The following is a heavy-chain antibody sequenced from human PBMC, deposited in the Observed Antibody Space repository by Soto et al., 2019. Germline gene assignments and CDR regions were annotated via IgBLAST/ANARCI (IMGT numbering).Heavy chain of an antibody. CDR2: IYYSGYT. Sequence: LSATLSLTCTVSGGSISSSTSYWAWIRQAPGKGLEWIGSIYYSGYTYYNPSLKSRVTISVDTSKNQFSLKLSSVTAADTAVYYCARHNGPLYVGYYYDMDVWGQGTTVT. CDR1: GGSISSSTSY. J-gene: IGHJ6*02. D-gene: IGHD3-16*01. V-gene: IGHV4-39*01. CDR3: ARHNGPLYVGYYYDMDV.